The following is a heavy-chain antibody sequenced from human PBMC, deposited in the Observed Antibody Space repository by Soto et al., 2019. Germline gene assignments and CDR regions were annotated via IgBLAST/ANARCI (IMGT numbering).Heavy chain of an antibody. J-gene: IGHJ6*02. CDR3: ARSGGKPASTRLAPVV. CDR1: GGTFSSYA. V-gene: IGHV1-69*13. CDR2: IIPIFGTA. Sequence: SVKVSCKASGGTFSSYAISWVRQAPGQGLEWMGGIIPIFGTANYAQKFQGRVTITADESTSTAYMELSSLRSEDTAVYYCARSGGKPASTRLAPVVWGQGTTVTVSS. D-gene: IGHD3-16*01.